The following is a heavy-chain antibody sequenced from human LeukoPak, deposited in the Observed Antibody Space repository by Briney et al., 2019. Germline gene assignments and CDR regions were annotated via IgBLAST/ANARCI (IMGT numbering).Heavy chain of an antibody. J-gene: IGHJ3*02. V-gene: IGHV3-23*01. CDR2: ISGSGGST. D-gene: IGHD3-22*01. CDR3: AKGPHGFWVSNGYSDI. CDR1: GFTFSSYA. Sequence: GGSLRLSCAASGFTFSSYAMSWVRQAPGKGLEWVSAISGSGGSTYYADSVKGRFTISRDNSKNTLYLQMNSLRAEDTAVYYCAKGPHGFWVSNGYSDIWGQGTMVTVSS.